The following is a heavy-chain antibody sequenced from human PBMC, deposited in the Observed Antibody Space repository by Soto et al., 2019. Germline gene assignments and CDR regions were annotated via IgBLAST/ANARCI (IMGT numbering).Heavy chain of an antibody. D-gene: IGHD7-27*01. CDR2: ISYDGSNK. V-gene: IGHV3-30*18. J-gene: IGHJ6*02. Sequence: QVQLVESGGGVVQPGRSLRLSCAASGFTFSSYGMHWVRQAPGKGLEWVAVISYDGSNKYYADSVKGRFTISRDNSKNTLYLQMNSLRAEVTAVYYCAKQIVTGDPGYYYGMDVWGQGTTVTVSS. CDR3: AKQIVTGDPGYYYGMDV. CDR1: GFTFSSYG.